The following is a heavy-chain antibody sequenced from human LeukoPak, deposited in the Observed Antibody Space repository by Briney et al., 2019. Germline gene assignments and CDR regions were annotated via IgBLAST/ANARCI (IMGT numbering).Heavy chain of an antibody. V-gene: IGHV3-9*01. CDR3: AKDTYSSSLTGFDY. CDR2: ISWNSGSI. CDR1: GFTFYDYA. J-gene: IGHJ4*02. Sequence: PGGSLRLSCAASGFTFYDYAMHWVPQAPGKGLKWVSGISWNSGSIGYADSVKGRFTISRDNAKNSLYLQMNSLRAEDTALYYCAKDTYSSSLTGFDYWGQGTLVTASS. D-gene: IGHD6-6*01.